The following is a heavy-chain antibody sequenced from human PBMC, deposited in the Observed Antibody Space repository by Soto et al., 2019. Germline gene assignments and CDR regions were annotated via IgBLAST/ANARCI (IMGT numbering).Heavy chain of an antibody. CDR3: ARSSSDRYYYYGMDV. CDR1: GGTFSSYA. CDR2: IIPIFGTA. D-gene: IGHD6-19*01. V-gene: IGHV1-69*13. Sequence: SVKVSCKASGGTFSSYAISWVRQAPGQRLEWMGGIIPIFGTANYAQKFQGRVTITADESTSTAYMELSSLRSEDTAVYYCARSSSDRYYYYGMDVWGQGTTVTVSS. J-gene: IGHJ6*02.